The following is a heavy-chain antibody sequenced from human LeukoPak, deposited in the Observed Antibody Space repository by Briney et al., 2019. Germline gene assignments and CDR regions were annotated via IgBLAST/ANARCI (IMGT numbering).Heavy chain of an antibody. Sequence: GGSLRLSCAASGFTFSNYAVTWVRQAPVKGLEWVSGISGSGDSTYYADSVKGRFTISRDNSKNTLDLQMNSLRAEDTALYYCTRTRGCSSTSCYADYWGQGTLVTVSS. CDR3: TRTRGCSSTSCYADY. CDR1: GFTFSNYA. V-gene: IGHV3-23*01. D-gene: IGHD2-2*01. CDR2: ISGSGDST. J-gene: IGHJ4*02.